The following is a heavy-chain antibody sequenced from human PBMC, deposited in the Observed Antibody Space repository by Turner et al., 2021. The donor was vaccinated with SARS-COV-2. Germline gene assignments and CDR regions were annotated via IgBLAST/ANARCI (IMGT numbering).Heavy chain of an antibody. J-gene: IGHJ4*02. D-gene: IGHD6-19*01. CDR3: GADTSGWAADY. CDR2: ISSTSSYK. CDR1: GFTFSSSW. Sequence: EVQLVASGGGLVKPGGSLRLSCAASGFTFSSSWMNWVRKAQGKGLEWVSTISSTSSYKYYADSVKGRFTITRDNANKSLYLQMDSLRAEDTAVYYCGADTSGWAADYWGQGALVTVSS. V-gene: IGHV3-21*01.